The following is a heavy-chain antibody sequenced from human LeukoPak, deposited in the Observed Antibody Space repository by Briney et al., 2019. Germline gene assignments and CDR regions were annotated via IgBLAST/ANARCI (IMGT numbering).Heavy chain of an antibody. CDR1: GGSISSGDYY. J-gene: IGHJ5*02. D-gene: IGHD4-17*01. Sequence: SETLSLTCTVPGGSISSGDYYWSWIRQPPGKGLEWIGYIYYSGSTYYNPSLKSRVTISVDTSKNQFSLKLSSVTAADTAVYYCATYYGDYVGWFDPWGQGTLVTVSS. CDR2: IYYSGST. CDR3: ATYYGDYVGWFDP. V-gene: IGHV4-30-4*01.